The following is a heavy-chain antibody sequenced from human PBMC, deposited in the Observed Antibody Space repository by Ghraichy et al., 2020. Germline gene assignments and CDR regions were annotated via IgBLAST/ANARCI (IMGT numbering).Heavy chain of an antibody. V-gene: IGHV3-53*01. CDR2: IYSGGST. CDR1: GFTVSSNY. D-gene: IGHD6-13*01. CDR3: ARGGAAARGYY. J-gene: IGHJ4*02. Sequence: GGSLRLSCAASGFTVSSNYMSWVRQAPGKGLEWVSVIYSGGSTYYTDSVKGRFTISRDNSKNTLYLQMNSLRAEDTAVYYCARGGAAARGYYWGQGTLVTVSS.